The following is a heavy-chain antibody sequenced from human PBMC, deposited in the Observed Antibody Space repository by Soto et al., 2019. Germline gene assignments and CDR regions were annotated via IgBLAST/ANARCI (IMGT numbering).Heavy chain of an antibody. CDR1: GYSISSGYY. J-gene: IGHJ4*02. V-gene: IGHV4-38-2*02. D-gene: IGHD1-26*01. CDR2: IYHSGST. Sequence: SETLSLTCAVSGYSISSGYYWGWIRQPPGKGLEWIGSIYHSGSTYYNPSLKSRVTISVDTSKNQFSLKLSSVTAADTAVYYCPREPTQGRVGATSLDYWGQGTLVTVSS. CDR3: PREPTQGRVGATSLDY.